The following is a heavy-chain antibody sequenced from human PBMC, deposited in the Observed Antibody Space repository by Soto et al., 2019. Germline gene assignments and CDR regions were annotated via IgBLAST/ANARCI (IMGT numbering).Heavy chain of an antibody. J-gene: IGHJ4*02. D-gene: IGHD4-17*01. CDR2: ISAYNGNT. CDR3: AREIPNDYGDYEESGRYYFDY. Sequence: VSVKVSCKASGYTFTSYGISWVRQAPGQGLEWMGWISAYNGNTNYAQKLQGRVTMTTDTSTSTAYMELRSLRSDDTAVYYCAREIPNDYGDYEESGRYYFDYWGQGTLVTVSS. CDR1: GYTFTSYG. V-gene: IGHV1-18*01.